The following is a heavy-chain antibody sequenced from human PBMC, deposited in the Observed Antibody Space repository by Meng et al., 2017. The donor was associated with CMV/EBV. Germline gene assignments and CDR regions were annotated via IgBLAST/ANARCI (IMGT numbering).Heavy chain of an antibody. Sequence: SVKVSCKASGGTFSSYAISWVRQAPGQGLEWMRGIITIFGTANYAQKFQGRVTITTDESTSTAYMELSSLRSEDTAVYYCARDCSSTSCYMEELNWFDPWGQGTLVTVSS. CDR3: ARDCSSTSCYMEELNWFDP. CDR1: GGTFSSYA. V-gene: IGHV1-69*05. J-gene: IGHJ5*02. CDR2: IITIFGTA. D-gene: IGHD2-2*02.